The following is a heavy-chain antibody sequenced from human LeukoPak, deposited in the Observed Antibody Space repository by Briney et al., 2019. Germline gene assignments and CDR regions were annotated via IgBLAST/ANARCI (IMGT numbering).Heavy chain of an antibody. CDR3: ARGPRITMIVVRPRAVSFDY. J-gene: IGHJ4*02. CDR2: INHSGST. CDR1: GGSFSGYY. V-gene: IGHV4-34*01. D-gene: IGHD3-22*01. Sequence: SETLSLTCAVYGGSFSGYYGSWIRQPPGKGLEWIGEINHSGSTNYNPSLKSRVTISVDTSKNQFSLKLRSVTAADTAVYYCARGPRITMIVVRPRAVSFDYLGQGTLVTVSS.